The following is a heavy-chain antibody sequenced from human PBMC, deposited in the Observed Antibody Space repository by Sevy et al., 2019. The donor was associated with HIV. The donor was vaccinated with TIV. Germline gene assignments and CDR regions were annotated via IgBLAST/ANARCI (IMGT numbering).Heavy chain of an antibody. CDR2: IKSKTDCGTT. V-gene: IGHV3-15*01. CDR3: TTDPSSWYNAFDI. Sequence: GGSLRLSCAASGFTFSNAWMSWVRQAPGKGLEWVGRIKSKTDCGTTDYAAPVKGRFTISRDYSKNTLYLQMNSMKTEDTAVYYCTTDPSSWYNAFDIWGQGTMVTVSS. J-gene: IGHJ3*02. CDR1: GFTFSNAW. D-gene: IGHD6-13*01.